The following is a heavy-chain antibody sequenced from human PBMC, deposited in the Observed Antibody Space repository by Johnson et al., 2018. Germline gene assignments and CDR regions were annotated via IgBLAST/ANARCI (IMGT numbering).Heavy chain of an antibody. CDR1: GDSITSHKW. Sequence: QVQLQESGPGLVQPSGTLSLSCAVSGDSITSHKWWTWVRQTPGKGLEWIGEVPHSGSGNYNPSLKRRLSMSLDISQRAFSLKLTSVTAADTAIYYVATHTDRGVGHLLGRPYDIWGQGTIVTVSS. V-gene: IGHV4-4*02. J-gene: IGHJ3*02. CDR2: VPHSGSG. D-gene: IGHD3-10*01. CDR3: ATHTDRGVGHLLGRPYDI.